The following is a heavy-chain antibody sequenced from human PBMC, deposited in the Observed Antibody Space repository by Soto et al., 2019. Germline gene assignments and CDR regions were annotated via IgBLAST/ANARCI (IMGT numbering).Heavy chain of an antibody. J-gene: IGHJ4*02. V-gene: IGHV1-58*01. Sequence: SVKGACKTSGFRYTISAWRWVRQARGQRLEWIGWIVVGSGNTNYAQKFQERVTITRDMSTSTAYMELSSLRSEDTAVYYCAAEIARGGYHIDYWGQGTLVTVSS. CDR2: IVVGSGNT. CDR3: AAEIARGGYHIDY. D-gene: IGHD3-22*01. CDR1: GFRYTISA.